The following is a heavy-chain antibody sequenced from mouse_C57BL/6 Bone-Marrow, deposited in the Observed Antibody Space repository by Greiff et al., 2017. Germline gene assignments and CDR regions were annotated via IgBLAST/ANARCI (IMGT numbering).Heavy chain of an antibody. J-gene: IGHJ4*01. CDR2: ISSGGDYI. V-gene: IGHV5-9-1*02. CDR3: TREINDGYLYYYAMDY. CDR1: GFTFSSYA. Sequence: EVQVVESGAGLVKPGGSLKLSCAASGFTFSSYAMSWVRQTPEKRLEWVAYISSGGDYIYYAAPVKGRFTISRDTARNTLYLQMSSLKSEDTAMYYCTREINDGYLYYYAMDYWGQGTSGTVSS. D-gene: IGHD2-3*01.